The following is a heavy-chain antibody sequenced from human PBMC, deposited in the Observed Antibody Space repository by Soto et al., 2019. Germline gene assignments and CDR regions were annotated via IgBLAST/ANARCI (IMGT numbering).Heavy chain of an antibody. J-gene: IGHJ3*02. Sequence: GESLKISCKGSGYSFTTYWIAWVRQMPGRGLEYMGIIYPGDSDTTYSPSFQGQVTMSADKSISTAYLQWSSLKASDTAIYYCARRAGPFGTDAFDIWGQGTMVTVSS. V-gene: IGHV5-51*01. CDR2: IYPGDSDT. CDR1: GYSFTTYW. D-gene: IGHD3-10*01. CDR3: ARRAGPFGTDAFDI.